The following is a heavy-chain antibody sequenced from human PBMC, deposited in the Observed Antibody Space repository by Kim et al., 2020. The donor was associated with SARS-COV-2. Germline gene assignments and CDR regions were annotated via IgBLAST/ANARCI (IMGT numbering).Heavy chain of an antibody. D-gene: IGHD1-26*01. CDR2: T. J-gene: IGHJ4*02. V-gene: IGHV3-23*01. CDR3: AKTGRTWYFDY. Sequence: TYCSDSWKGRFTISRDISKDTLYVQMNSLRAEDTAVYYCAKTGRTWYFDYWGQGTLVTVSS.